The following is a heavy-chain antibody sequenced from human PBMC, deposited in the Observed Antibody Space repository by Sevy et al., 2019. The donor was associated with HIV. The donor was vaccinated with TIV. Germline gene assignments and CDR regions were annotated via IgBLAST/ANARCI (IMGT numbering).Heavy chain of an antibody. V-gene: IGHV4-59*01. CDR1: GGSISGYY. Sequence: SETLSLTCTVSGGSISGYYWTWIRQSPGKGLEWIGYIHYSGSTNYNPALESRVTISGDTSKNQFSLRLTSVTAADTAVYYCARKYGYGSNFDYWGQGTLVTVSS. J-gene: IGHJ4*02. D-gene: IGHD5-18*01. CDR3: ARKYGYGSNFDY. CDR2: IHYSGST.